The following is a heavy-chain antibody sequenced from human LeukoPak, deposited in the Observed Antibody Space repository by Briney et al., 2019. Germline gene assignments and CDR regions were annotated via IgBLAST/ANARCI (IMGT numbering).Heavy chain of an antibody. D-gene: IGHD3-3*01. J-gene: IGHJ4*02. CDR2: IYYSGST. Sequence: SETLSLTCTVSGGSLSSGGYYWSWLRQHPGTGLEWIGYIYYSGSTYYNPSLKSRVTISVDTSKNQFSLKLSSVTAADTAVYYCASRITIFGVVPTDYFDYWGQGTLVTVSS. CDR1: GGSLSSGGYY. CDR3: ASRITIFGVVPTDYFDY. V-gene: IGHV4-31*03.